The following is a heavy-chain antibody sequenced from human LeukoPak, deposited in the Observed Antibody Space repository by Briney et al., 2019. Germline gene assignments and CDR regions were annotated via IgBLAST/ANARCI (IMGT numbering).Heavy chain of an antibody. J-gene: IGHJ5*02. V-gene: IGHV4-31*03. D-gene: IGHD6-19*01. CDR1: GGSIRSGGYY. CDR2: IYYSGST. CDR3: ARVSEAVAGTGWFDP. Sequence: PSQTLSLTCTVSGGSIRSGGYYWSWIRQHPGKGLEWIEYIYYSGSTYYNPSLKSRVTISVDTSKNQFSLKLSSVTAADTAVYYCARVSEAVAGTGWFDPWGQGTLVTVSS.